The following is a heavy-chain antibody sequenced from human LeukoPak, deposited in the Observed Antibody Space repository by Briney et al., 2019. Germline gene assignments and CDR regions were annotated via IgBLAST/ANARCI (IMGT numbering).Heavy chain of an antibody. CDR1: GFTFSSYA. V-gene: IGHV3-30-3*01. CDR3: ARGGSAVYGGNSYYFDF. D-gene: IGHD4-23*01. CDR2: ISYDGSNK. J-gene: IGHJ4*02. Sequence: GGSLRLSCAASGFTFSSYAMHWVSQAPGKGLEWVAIISYDGSNKYYADSVKGRFTISRDNSKNTQYLQMNSLRAEDTAVYYWARGGSAVYGGNSYYFDFWGQGTLVTVSS.